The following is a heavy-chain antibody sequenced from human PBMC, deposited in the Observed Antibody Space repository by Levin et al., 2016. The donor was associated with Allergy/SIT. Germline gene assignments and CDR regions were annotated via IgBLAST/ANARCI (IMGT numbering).Heavy chain of an antibody. Sequence: SETLSLTCTVSGGSISSSSYYWGWIRQPPGKGLEWIGSIYYSGSTYYNPSLKSRVTISVDTSKNQFSLKLSSVTAADTAVYYCARVLPWLTYYFDYWGQGTLVTVSS. D-gene: IGHD3-22*01. CDR3: ARVLPWLTYYFDY. CDR2: IYYSGST. V-gene: IGHV4-39*01. CDR1: GGSISSSSYY. J-gene: IGHJ4*02.